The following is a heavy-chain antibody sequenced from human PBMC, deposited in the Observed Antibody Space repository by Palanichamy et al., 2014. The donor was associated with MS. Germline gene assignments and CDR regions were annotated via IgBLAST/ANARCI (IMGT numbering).Heavy chain of an antibody. D-gene: IGHD3-16*02. CDR3: AKDLGSPGVIVPAL. J-gene: IGHJ4*02. V-gene: IGHV3-23*01. Sequence: EVQLLESGGGLVQPGGSLRLSCAASGFTSSIYAMSWVRQAPGKGLEWVSGISRSGDNTYYADSVKGRFTISRDNSKNTMYLQMNSLRAEDTAVYYCAKDLGSPGVIVPALWGQGTLVTVSS. CDR2: ISRSGDNT. CDR1: GFTSSIYA.